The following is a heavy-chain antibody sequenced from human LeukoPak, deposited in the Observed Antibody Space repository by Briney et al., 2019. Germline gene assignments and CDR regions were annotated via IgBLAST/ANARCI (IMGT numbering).Heavy chain of an antibody. CDR1: GGTFSSYA. CDR2: IIPIFGTA. CDR3: ARAPLDSSGYYYGYYFDY. D-gene: IGHD3-22*01. J-gene: IGHJ4*02. V-gene: IGHV1-69*13. Sequence: GASVNVSCKASGGTFSSYAISWVRQAPGQGLEWMGGIIPIFGTANYAQKFQGRVTITADESTSTAYMELSSLRSEDTAVYYCARAPLDSSGYYYGYYFDYWGQGTLVTVSS.